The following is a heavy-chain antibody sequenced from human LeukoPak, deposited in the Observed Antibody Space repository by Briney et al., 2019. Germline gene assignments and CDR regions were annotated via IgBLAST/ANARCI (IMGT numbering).Heavy chain of an antibody. Sequence: GGSLRLSCAASGFSISAYWMSWVRQAPGKGLEWVSVIYSGGSTYYADSVRGRFTISRDNSKNTLYLQMNSLRAEDTAVYYCARDRQAAGVVVASDAFDVWGQGTMVTVSS. V-gene: IGHV3-66*01. CDR1: GFSISAYW. CDR2: IYSGGST. D-gene: IGHD2-15*01. CDR3: ARDRQAAGVVVASDAFDV. J-gene: IGHJ3*01.